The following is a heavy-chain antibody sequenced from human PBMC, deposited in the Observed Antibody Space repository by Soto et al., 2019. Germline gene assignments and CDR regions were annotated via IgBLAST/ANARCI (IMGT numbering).Heavy chain of an antibody. V-gene: IGHV3-7*01. J-gene: IGHJ4*02. CDR3: ARGDDYGVY. Sequence: PGGSLRLSCAASGFTFSRYWMSWVRQAPGKGLEWLANINQDGSEKYYVDSVRGRFTISRDNAKNSLYLQMNSLRAEDTAVYYCARGDDYGVYWGQGTLVTVSS. D-gene: IGHD4-17*01. CDR1: GFTFSRYW. CDR2: INQDGSEK.